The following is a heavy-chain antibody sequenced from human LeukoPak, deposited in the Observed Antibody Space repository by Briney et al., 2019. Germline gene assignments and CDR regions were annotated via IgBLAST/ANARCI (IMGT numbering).Heavy chain of an antibody. CDR1: GGSISSHY. Sequence: SETLSLTCTVSGGSISSHYWSWIRQSPGGGLEWIGFTFYTGSTNSNPSLKSRVTMSADPSKNQVSLRLISVTAADTAIYYCARHRDSLGFHNWFDPWGQGTLVSVSS. CDR3: ARHRDSLGFHNWFDP. V-gene: IGHV4-59*08. J-gene: IGHJ5*02. CDR2: TFYTGST. D-gene: IGHD3-16*01.